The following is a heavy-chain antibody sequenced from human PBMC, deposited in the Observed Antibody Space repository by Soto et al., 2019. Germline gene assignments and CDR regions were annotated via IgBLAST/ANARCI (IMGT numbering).Heavy chain of an antibody. V-gene: IGHV1-46*01. Sequence: GASVKVSCKASGYTFTSYYMHWVRQAPGQGLEWMGIINPSGGSTSYAQKFQGRVTMTRDTSTSTVYMELSSLRSEDTAVYYCARTSDVLGSYYYYGMDVWGQGTTVTVSS. CDR3: ARTSDVLGSYYYYGMDV. D-gene: IGHD3-10*01. CDR1: GYTFTSYY. CDR2: INPSGGST. J-gene: IGHJ6*02.